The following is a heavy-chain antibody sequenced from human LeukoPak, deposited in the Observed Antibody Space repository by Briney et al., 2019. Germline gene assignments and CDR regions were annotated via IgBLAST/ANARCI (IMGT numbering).Heavy chain of an antibody. CDR3: ARSPGYTGTHYNYGMDV. V-gene: IGHV1-2*02. CDR2: INPNSGGT. Sequence: GASVKVSCKASGYTFTGYYMHWVRQAPGQGLEWMGWINPNSGGTNYAQKFQGRVTMTRDTSISTAYMELSRLRSDDTAVYYCARSPGYTGTHYNYGMDVWGQGTTVTVSS. D-gene: IGHD6-13*01. CDR1: GYTFTGYY. J-gene: IGHJ6*02.